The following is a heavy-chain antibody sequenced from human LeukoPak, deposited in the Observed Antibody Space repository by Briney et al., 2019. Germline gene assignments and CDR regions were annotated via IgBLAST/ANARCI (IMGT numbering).Heavy chain of an antibody. D-gene: IGHD2/OR15-2a*01. J-gene: IGHJ6*02. CDR2: ISSGGTNK. CDR3: VKVLVTYTVDV. V-gene: IGHV3-30*18. Sequence: PGRSLRLSCAASGFIFSSYDMHWARQAPGKGLEWVALISSGGTNKYYADSVKGRFTISRDNSKNTLYLQMNSLRGEDTAVYYCVKVLVTYTVDVWGQGTTVTVSS. CDR1: GFIFSSYD.